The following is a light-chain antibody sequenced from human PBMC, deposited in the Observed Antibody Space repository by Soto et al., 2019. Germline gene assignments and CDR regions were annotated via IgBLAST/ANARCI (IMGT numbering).Light chain of an antibody. Sequence: QAVVTQEPSFSVSPGGTVTLSCALRSGSVSTTYYPSWYQQTPGQAPRTLIYNTDTRSSGVPDRFSGSILENKAALTITGAQADDESDYYCVLYMGSGIVIFGGGTSSPS. CDR2: NTD. CDR1: SGSVSTTYY. J-gene: IGLJ2*01. V-gene: IGLV8-61*01. CDR3: VLYMGSGIVI.